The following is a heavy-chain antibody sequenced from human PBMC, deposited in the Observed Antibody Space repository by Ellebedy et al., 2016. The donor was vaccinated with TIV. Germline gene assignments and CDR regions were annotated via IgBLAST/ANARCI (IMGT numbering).Heavy chain of an antibody. V-gene: IGHV4-38-2*02. J-gene: IGHJ4*02. CDR2: IHHSGST. Sequence: MPSETLSLTCNVSGYFISSGHYWGWIRQAPGKGLEWIGSIHHSGSTYYNSSLESRVTISVDTSKNHFSLKLSSVTAADTAVYYCARHGLSGIPAVDYWGQGTLVTVSS. CDR1: GYFISSGHY. CDR3: ARHGLSGIPAVDY. D-gene: IGHD3-10*01.